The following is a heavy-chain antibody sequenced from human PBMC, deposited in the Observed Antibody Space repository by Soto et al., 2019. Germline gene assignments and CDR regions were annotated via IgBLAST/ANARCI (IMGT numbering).Heavy chain of an antibody. D-gene: IGHD2-2*01. CDR1: GGFVNSDTHS. CDR3: ARFVRSCSATTCSTRADV. CDR2: IYSGGST. J-gene: IGHJ6*02. V-gene: IGHV4-61*01. Sequence: SETLSLTCTVSGGFVNSDTHSWSWIRQTPGKRLEWIGFIYSGGSTKNPSLRSRVTMSVDTSKNQFSLKLRSVIVADTAVYHCARFVRSCSATTCSTRADVWGQGIPVTVYS.